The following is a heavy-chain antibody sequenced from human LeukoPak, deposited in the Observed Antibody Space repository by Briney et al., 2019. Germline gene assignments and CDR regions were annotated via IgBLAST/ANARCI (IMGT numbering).Heavy chain of an antibody. V-gene: IGHV3-48*03. Sequence: GGSLRLSCAASGFTFSSYEMNWVRQAPGKGLEWVSYISSSGSTIYYADSVKGRFTISRDNAKNSLYLHMNSLRAEDTAVYYCARSRFGELSDGAFDRWGQGTMVTVSS. CDR1: GFTFSSYE. D-gene: IGHD3-10*01. CDR2: ISSSGSTI. J-gene: IGHJ3*01. CDR3: ARSRFGELSDGAFDR.